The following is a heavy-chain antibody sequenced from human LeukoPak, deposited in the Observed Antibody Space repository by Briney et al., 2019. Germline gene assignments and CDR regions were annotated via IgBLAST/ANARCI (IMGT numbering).Heavy chain of an antibody. CDR2: ISGSGGST. Sequence: GGSLRLSCAASGFTFSDYYMSWIRQAPGKGLEWVSAISGSGGSTYYADSVKGRFTISRDNSKNTLYLQMNSLRAEDTAVYYCANNPFCSSTSCFDYWGQGTLVTVSS. V-gene: IGHV3-23*01. D-gene: IGHD2-2*01. CDR1: GFTFSDYY. CDR3: ANNPFCSSTSCFDY. J-gene: IGHJ4*02.